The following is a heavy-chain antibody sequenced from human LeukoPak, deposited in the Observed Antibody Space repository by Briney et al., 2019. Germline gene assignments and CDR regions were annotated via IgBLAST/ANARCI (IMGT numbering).Heavy chain of an antibody. CDR1: GFTFSSSA. V-gene: IGHV3-23*01. CDR3: AKNLVRGVIPNY. Sequence: GGSLRLSCAASGFTFSSSAMSWVRQAPGKGLEWVSSISGSGSGGSTYYADSVKGRFTISRDNAKNSLYLQMNSLRAEDTAVYYCAKNLVRGVIPNYWGQGTLVTVSS. CDR2: ISGSGSGGST. J-gene: IGHJ4*02. D-gene: IGHD3-10*01.